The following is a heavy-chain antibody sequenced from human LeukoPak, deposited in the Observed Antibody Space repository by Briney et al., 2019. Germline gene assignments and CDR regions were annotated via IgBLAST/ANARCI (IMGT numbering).Heavy chain of an antibody. V-gene: IGHV3-21*01. J-gene: IGHJ4*02. D-gene: IGHD3-22*01. CDR2: ISSSSSYI. CDR3: ARDDYYDSSGYGGYFDY. Sequence: GGSLRLSCAASGFIFGNYWMTWVRQAPGKGLEWVSSISSSSSYIYYADSVKGRFTISRDNAKNSLYLQMNSLRAEDTAVYYCARDDYYDSSGYGGYFDYWGQGTLVTVSS. CDR1: GFIFGNYW.